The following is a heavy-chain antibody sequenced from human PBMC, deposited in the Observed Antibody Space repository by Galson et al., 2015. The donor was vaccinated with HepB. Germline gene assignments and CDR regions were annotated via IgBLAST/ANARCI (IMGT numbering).Heavy chain of an antibody. D-gene: IGHD5-18*01. Sequence: SETLSLTCAVYGGSFSGYYWSWIRQPPGKGLEWIGEINHSGSTNYNPSLKSRVTISVDTSKNQFSLKLSSVTAADTAVYYCARARGYSYGSHYDYWGQGTLVTVSS. CDR1: GGSFSGYY. J-gene: IGHJ4*02. CDR3: ARARGYSYGSHYDY. CDR2: INHSGST. V-gene: IGHV4-34*01.